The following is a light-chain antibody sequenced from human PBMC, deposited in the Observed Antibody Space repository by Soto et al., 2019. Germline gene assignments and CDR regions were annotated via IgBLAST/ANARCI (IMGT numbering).Light chain of an antibody. Sequence: EFVLTQSPGTLSLSPGERATLSCRASQTVRNNYLAWYQQKPNQAPRLLIYGASSRATGIPDRFSGSGSGSDFTLTISRLEPEDFAIYYCHQYDISPWTFGQGTKVDIK. CDR3: HQYDISPWT. CDR1: QTVRNNY. V-gene: IGKV3-20*01. CDR2: GAS. J-gene: IGKJ1*01.